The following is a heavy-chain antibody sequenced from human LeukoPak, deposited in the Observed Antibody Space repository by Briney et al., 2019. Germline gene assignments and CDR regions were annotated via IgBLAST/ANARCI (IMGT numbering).Heavy chain of an antibody. Sequence: ASVKVSCKASGHTFTGYYMHWVRQAPGQGLEWMGRINPNSGGTNYAQKFQGRVTMTWDTSISTAYMELSRLRSDDTAVYYCARIVPAAKYWFDPWGQGTLVTVSS. CDR2: INPNSGGT. V-gene: IGHV1-2*06. D-gene: IGHD2-2*01. J-gene: IGHJ5*02. CDR3: ARIVPAAKYWFDP. CDR1: GHTFTGYY.